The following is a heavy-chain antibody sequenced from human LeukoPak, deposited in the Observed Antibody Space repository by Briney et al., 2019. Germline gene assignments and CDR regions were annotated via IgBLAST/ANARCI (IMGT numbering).Heavy chain of an antibody. V-gene: IGHV3-21*01. J-gene: IGHJ4*02. CDR2: ISSTSYYI. Sequence: GGSLRLSCAASGFSFSSNSMNWVRQAPGKGLEWVSSISSTSYYIYYADPVKGRFTISRDNAKNSLYLQMNSLRAEDTAVYYCATMRDGLEDYWGQGTLVTVSS. CDR3: ATMRDGLEDY. CDR1: GFSFSSNS. D-gene: IGHD5-24*01.